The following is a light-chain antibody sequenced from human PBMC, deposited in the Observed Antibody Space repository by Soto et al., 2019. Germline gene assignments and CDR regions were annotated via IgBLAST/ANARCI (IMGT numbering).Light chain of an antibody. CDR1: QSISSW. Sequence: DIQMTQSPSTLSASVGDRVTITCRASQSISSWLAWYQQKPGKAPKLLIYDASSLESGVPSRFGGSGSGTEFTLTISSLQPDDFATYYCQQYDSYSLRWTFGQGTKVEI. V-gene: IGKV1-5*01. CDR2: DAS. J-gene: IGKJ1*01. CDR3: QQYDSYSLRWT.